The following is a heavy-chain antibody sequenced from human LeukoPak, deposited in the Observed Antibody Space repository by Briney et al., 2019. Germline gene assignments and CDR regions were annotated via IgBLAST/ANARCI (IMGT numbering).Heavy chain of an antibody. CDR3: AKLDQQQLVRDPNPYYFDY. Sequence: GGSLRLSCAASGFTFSSYAMSWVRQAPGKGLEWVSAISGSGGSTYYADSVKGRFTISRDNSKNTLYLQMNSLRAEDTAVYYCAKLDQQQLVRDPNPYYFDYWGQGTLVTVSS. J-gene: IGHJ4*02. V-gene: IGHV3-23*01. CDR2: ISGSGGST. CDR1: GFTFSSYA. D-gene: IGHD6-13*01.